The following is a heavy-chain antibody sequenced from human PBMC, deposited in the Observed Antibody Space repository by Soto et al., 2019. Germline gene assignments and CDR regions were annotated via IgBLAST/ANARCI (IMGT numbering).Heavy chain of an antibody. J-gene: IGHJ4*02. CDR2: IIPIFGTA. D-gene: IGHD3-10*01. V-gene: IGHV1-69*13. Sequence: GASVKVSCKASGGTFSSYAISWVRQAPGQGLEWMGGIIPIFGTANYAQKFQGRVTITADESTSTAYMELSSLRSEDTAVYYCARAEYYYGSGSYSLDYWGQGTLVTVSS. CDR1: GGTFSSYA. CDR3: ARAEYYYGSGSYSLDY.